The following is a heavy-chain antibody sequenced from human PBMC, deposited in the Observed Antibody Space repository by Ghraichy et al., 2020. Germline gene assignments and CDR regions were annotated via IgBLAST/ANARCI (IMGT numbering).Heavy chain of an antibody. CDR1: GGSISSSRYY. J-gene: IGHJ4*02. CDR2: IYYSGTT. CDR3: ATSPDPYYYGSGSYYMYYFDY. Sequence: SQTLSLTCSVSGGSISSSRYYWGWVRQSPGKGLEWIGNIYYSGTTYYNPSLKSRVTISVDTSKNQFSLKLSSVAAADTAVYYCATSPDPYYYGSGSYYMYYFDYCGQGTLVTVSS. V-gene: IGHV4-39*01. D-gene: IGHD3-10*01.